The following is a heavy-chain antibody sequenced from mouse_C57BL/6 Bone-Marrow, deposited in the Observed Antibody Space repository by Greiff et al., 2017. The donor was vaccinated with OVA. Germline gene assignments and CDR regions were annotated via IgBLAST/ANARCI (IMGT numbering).Heavy chain of an antibody. CDR2: IWRGGST. CDR3: AKIITTVVPYYYAMDY. V-gene: IGHV2-5*01. J-gene: IGHJ4*01. Sequence: QVQLQQSGPGLVQPSQSLSITCTVSGFSLTSYGVHWVRQSPGKGLEWLGVIWRGGSTDYNAALMSRLSITKDNSKSQVFFKMNSLQADDTAIYYGAKIITTVVPYYYAMDYWGQGTSVTVSS. CDR1: GFSLTSYG. D-gene: IGHD1-1*01.